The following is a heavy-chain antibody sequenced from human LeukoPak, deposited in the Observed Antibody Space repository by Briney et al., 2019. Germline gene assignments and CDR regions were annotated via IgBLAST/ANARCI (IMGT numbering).Heavy chain of an antibody. CDR1: GFTFSSYA. J-gene: IGHJ4*02. CDR3: AKPDTAMAVPYYFDY. Sequence: PGGSLRLSCAASGFTFSSYAMHWVRQAPGKGLEWVAVISYDGSNKYYADSVKGRFTISRDNSKNTLYLQMNSLRAEDTAVYYCAKPDTAMAVPYYFDYWGQGTLVTVSS. V-gene: IGHV3-30-3*02. D-gene: IGHD5-18*01. CDR2: ISYDGSNK.